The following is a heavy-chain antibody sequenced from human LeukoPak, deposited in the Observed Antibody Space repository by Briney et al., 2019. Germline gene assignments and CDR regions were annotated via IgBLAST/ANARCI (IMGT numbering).Heavy chain of an antibody. V-gene: IGHV3-23*01. CDR2: ISGSGGST. J-gene: IGHJ4*02. D-gene: IGHD3-22*01. CDR3: AKTENITMIVVGKGFDY. Sequence: GGSLRLSCAASGFTFSSYGMSWVRQAPGKGLEWVSAISGSGGSTYYADSVKGRFTISRDNSKNTLYLQMNSLRAEDTAVYYCAKTENITMIVVGKGFDYWGQGTLVTVSS. CDR1: GFTFSSYG.